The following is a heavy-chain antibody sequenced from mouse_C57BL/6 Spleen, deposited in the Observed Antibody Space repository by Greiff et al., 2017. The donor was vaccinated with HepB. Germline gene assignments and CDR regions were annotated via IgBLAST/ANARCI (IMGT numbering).Heavy chain of an antibody. D-gene: IGHD1-1*01. Sequence: VKLQESGPELVKPGASVKISCKASGYAFSSSWMNWVKQRPGKGLEWIGRIYPGDGDTNYNGKFKGKATLTADKSSSTAYMQLSSLTSEDSAVYFCARSTTVPWFAYWGQGTLVTVSA. CDR3: ARSTTVPWFAY. V-gene: IGHV1-82*01. CDR2: IYPGDGDT. J-gene: IGHJ3*01. CDR1: GYAFSSSW.